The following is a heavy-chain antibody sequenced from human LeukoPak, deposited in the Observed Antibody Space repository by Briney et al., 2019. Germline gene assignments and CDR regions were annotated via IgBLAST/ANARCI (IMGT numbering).Heavy chain of an antibody. CDR3: ARGALSSGWYTYYYGMDV. Sequence: GGSLRLSCAASGFTFDDYAMHWVRQAPGKGLEWVSGISWDSGSVDSADSVKGRFTISRDNARNSLYLQVNSLRAEDTAVYYCARGALSSGWYTYYYGMDVWGQGTTVTVSS. D-gene: IGHD6-19*01. V-gene: IGHV3-9*01. CDR2: ISWDSGSV. CDR1: GFTFDDYA. J-gene: IGHJ6*02.